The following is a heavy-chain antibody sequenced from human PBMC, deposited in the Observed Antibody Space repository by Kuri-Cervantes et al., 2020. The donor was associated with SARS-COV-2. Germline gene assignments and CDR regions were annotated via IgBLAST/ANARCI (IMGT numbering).Heavy chain of an antibody. V-gene: IGHV3-23*03. CDR3: AKDNYGDQITN. CDR1: GFTFSSYA. Sequence: GESLKISCAASGFTFSSYAMSWVRQAPGKGLEWVSVIYSGGSSTYYADSVKGRFTISRDNSKNTLYLQMNSLRAGDTAVYYCAKDNYGDQITNWGQGTLVTVSS. CDR2: IYSGGSST. D-gene: IGHD4-17*01. J-gene: IGHJ4*02.